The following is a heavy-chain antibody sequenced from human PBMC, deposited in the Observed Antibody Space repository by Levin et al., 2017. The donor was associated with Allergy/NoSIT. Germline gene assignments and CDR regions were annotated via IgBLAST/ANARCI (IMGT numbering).Heavy chain of an antibody. J-gene: IGHJ4*02. CDR3: ARGPAPSRQKESKNSGWIDY. D-gene: IGHD6-19*01. CDR1: GFTFSSYE. V-gene: IGHV3-48*03. CDR2: ISSSGSTI. Sequence: GESLKISCAASGFTFSSYEMNWVRQAPGKGLEWVSYISSSGSTIYYADSVKGRFTISRDNAKNSLYLQMNSLRAEDTAVYYCARGPAPSRQKESKNSGWIDYWGQGTLVTVSS.